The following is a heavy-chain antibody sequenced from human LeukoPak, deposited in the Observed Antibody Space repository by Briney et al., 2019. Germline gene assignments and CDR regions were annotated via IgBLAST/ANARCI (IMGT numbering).Heavy chain of an antibody. CDR1: GFTFNSYG. CDR2: ISSSSSYI. CDR3: ARDRNTDFWSGYYTNYCDY. D-gene: IGHD3-3*01. V-gene: IGHV3-21*01. Sequence: PGGSLRLSCAASGFTFNSYGMNWVRQAPGKGLEWVSSISSSSSYIYYADSLKGRFTISRDNAKKSLYLQMNSLRAEDTAVYYCARDRNTDFWSGYYTNYCDYWGQGTLVTVSS. J-gene: IGHJ4*02.